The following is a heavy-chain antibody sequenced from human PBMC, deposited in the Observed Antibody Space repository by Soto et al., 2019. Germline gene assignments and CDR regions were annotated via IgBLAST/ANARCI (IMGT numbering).Heavy chain of an antibody. CDR2: ISAYSGNT. V-gene: IGHV1-18*01. CDR3: TRDRETYYYDSSGSNFDY. Sequence: SLKGSCKTSGYRNSRYAGGWVRQNREQRLEWMGWISAYSGNTNYAQKLQGRVTMTTDTSTSTAYMELRSLRSDDTAVYYCTRDRETYYYDSSGSNFDYWGQGTLVTVS. D-gene: IGHD3-22*01. CDR1: GYRNSRYA. J-gene: IGHJ4*02.